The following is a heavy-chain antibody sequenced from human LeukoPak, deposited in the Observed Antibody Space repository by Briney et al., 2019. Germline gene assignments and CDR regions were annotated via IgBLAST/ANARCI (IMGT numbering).Heavy chain of an antibody. D-gene: IGHD3-10*01. V-gene: IGHV3-21*01. CDR3: ARDREVYGSGSYFDY. CDR2: ISSSSSYI. CDR1: GFTFSSYA. J-gene: IGHJ4*02. Sequence: GGSLRLSCAASGFTFSSYAMSWVRQAPGKGLEWVSSISSSSSYIYYADSVKGRFTISRDNAKNSLYLQMNSLRAEDTAVYYCARDREVYGSGSYFDYWGQGTLVTVSS.